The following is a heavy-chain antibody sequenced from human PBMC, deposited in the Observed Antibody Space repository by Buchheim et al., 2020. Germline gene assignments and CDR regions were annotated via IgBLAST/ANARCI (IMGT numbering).Heavy chain of an antibody. CDR2: IYYSGST. J-gene: IGHJ6*02. Sequence: QVQLQESGPGLVKPSETLSLTCTVSGGSISSYYWSWIRQPPGKGLEWIGYIYYSGSTIYNPSLKSRVTISVDTSKNQFSLKLSSVTAADTAVYYCARGRPGAKGYYYYGMDVWGQGTT. D-gene: IGHD4/OR15-4a*01. CDR3: ARGRPGAKGYYYYGMDV. CDR1: GGSISSYY. V-gene: IGHV4-59*01.